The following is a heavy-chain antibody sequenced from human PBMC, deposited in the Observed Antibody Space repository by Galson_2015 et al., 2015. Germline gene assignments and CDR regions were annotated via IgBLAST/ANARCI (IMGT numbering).Heavy chain of an antibody. D-gene: IGHD5-18*01. CDR1: GFTFSSYW. CDR2: IKQDGSEK. V-gene: IGHV3-7*01. J-gene: IGHJ6*03. Sequence: SLRLSCAASGFTFSSYWMTWVRQAPGKGLEWVANIKQDGSEKYYVDSVKGRFTISRDNAKNSLYLQMNSLRAEDTAVYYCARAARYSYYMDVWVKGTTVTVSS. CDR3: ARAARYSYYMDV.